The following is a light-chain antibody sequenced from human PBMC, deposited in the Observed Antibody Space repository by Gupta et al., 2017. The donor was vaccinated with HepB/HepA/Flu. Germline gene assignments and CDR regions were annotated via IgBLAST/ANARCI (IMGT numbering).Light chain of an antibody. J-gene: IGKJ5*01. CDR3: QREDETPLT. V-gene: IGKV4-1*01. Sequence: VMPQSPDSLAVSLGERATINCKSSQNVLYSNNKDFLAWYQQKAGHPPKLLISWAATRESGLPDRSSGSASAAEISRSISILHAEDVAVEGSQREDETPLTCGQGTRLEMK. CDR1: QNVLYSNNKDF. CDR2: WAA.